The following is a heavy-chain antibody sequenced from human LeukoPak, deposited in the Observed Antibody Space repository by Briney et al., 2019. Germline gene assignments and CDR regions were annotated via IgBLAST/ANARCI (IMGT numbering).Heavy chain of an antibody. V-gene: IGHV3-21*01. CDR2: ISSSSSYI. CDR1: GFSFSSYA. D-gene: IGHD3-3*01. Sequence: PGGSLRLSCAASGFSFSSYAMSWVRQAPGKGLEWVSSISSSSSYIYYADSVKGRFTISRDNAKNSLYLQMNSLRADDTAVYDCARDLDYDFWSGMNWGQGTLVTVSS. CDR3: ARDLDYDFWSGMN. J-gene: IGHJ4*02.